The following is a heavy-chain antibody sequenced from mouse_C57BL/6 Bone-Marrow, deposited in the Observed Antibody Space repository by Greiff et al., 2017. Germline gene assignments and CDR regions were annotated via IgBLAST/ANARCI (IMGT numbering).Heavy chain of an antibody. CDR2: IDPSDSYT. J-gene: IGHJ2*01. Sequence: QVQLQQPGAELVMPGASVKLSCKASGYTFTSYWMHWVKQRPGQGLEWIGEIDPSDSYTNYNQKFKGKSTLTVDKSSSTAYMQLSSLTSEDSAVYYCARGFITTVVYHWGQGTTPTVSS. V-gene: IGHV1-69*01. CDR1: GYTFTSYW. CDR3: ARGFITTVVYH. D-gene: IGHD1-1*01.